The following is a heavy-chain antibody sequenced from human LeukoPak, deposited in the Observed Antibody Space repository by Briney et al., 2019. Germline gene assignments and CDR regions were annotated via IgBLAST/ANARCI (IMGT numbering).Heavy chain of an antibody. Sequence: TSETLSLTCTVSGYSLSNGFYWGWIRQPPGKGLEWIGSIYHSGSTYYNPSLKSRVTISVDTSKNQFSLKLSSVTAADTAVYYCAREVGLEWLLYGAFDIWGQGTMVTVSS. CDR3: AREVGLEWLLYGAFDI. CDR1: GYSLSNGFY. CDR2: IYHSGST. D-gene: IGHD3-3*01. V-gene: IGHV4-38-2*02. J-gene: IGHJ3*02.